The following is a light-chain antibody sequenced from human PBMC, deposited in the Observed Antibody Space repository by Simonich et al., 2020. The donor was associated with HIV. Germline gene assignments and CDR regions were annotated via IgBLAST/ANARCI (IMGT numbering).Light chain of an antibody. CDR3: QQYYTTPLT. J-gene: IGKJ4*01. V-gene: IGKV4-1*01. CDR1: RSVLYRSNNQNY. CDR2: WAS. Sequence: DIVMTQSPDSLAVSLGERATVNCRSSRSVLYRSNNQNYLAWYQQKPRQPPKLLIYWASTRESGVPDRFSGSGSGTDFTLTISSLQAEDVAVYYCQQYYTTPLTFGGGTKVEIK.